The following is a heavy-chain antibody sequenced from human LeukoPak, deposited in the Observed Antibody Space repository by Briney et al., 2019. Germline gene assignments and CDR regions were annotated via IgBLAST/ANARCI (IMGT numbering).Heavy chain of an antibody. Sequence: GASVKVSCKASGYTFTSYGISWVRQAPGQGLEWMGWISAYNGNTNYAQKLQGRVTMTTDTSTSTAYMELRSLRSDDTAVYYCARDLGSWGYYYGMDVWGQGTTVTVSS. D-gene: IGHD6-13*01. CDR2: ISAYNGNT. J-gene: IGHJ6*02. V-gene: IGHV1-18*01. CDR3: ARDLGSWGYYYGMDV. CDR1: GYTFTSYG.